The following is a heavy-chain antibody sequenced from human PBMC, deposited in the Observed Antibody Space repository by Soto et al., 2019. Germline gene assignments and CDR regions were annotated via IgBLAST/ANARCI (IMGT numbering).Heavy chain of an antibody. Sequence: EVQLVESGGGLVQPGGSLRLSCAASVFSFSSYSMNWVRQAPVKGVEWVSYISSSRSTIYYADSVKGRFTISRDNAKNSLYLQMNCLRAEDTAVYYCARDCPGSSTTCYGNEWFDSWGQGTLVTVSS. J-gene: IGHJ5*01. CDR2: ISSSRSTI. CDR3: ARDCPGSSTTCYGNEWFDS. V-gene: IGHV3-48*01. CDR1: VFSFSSYS. D-gene: IGHD2-2*01.